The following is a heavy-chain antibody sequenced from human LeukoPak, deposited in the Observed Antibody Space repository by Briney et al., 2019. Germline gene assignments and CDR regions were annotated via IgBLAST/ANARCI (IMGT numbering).Heavy chain of an antibody. J-gene: IGHJ5*02. CDR3: ARAGYDSSGLDWFDP. CDR2: ISAYNGNT. Sequence: ASVKVSCKASGYTFTSYGISWVRQAPGQGLEWMGWISAYNGNTNYAQKLQGRVTMTTDTSTSTAYMELRSLRSGDTAVYYCARAGYDSSGLDWFDPWGQGTLVTVSS. CDR1: GYTFTSYG. V-gene: IGHV1-18*01. D-gene: IGHD3-22*01.